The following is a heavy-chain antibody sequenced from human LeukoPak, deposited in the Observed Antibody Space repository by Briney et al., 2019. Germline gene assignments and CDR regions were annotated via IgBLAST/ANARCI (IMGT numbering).Heavy chain of an antibody. CDR1: DGSISSYY. Sequence: SETLSLTCTVSDGSISSYYWSWIRQPPGKGLEWIGYIYYSGSTNYNPSLKSRVTISVDTSKNQFSLKLSSVTAADTAVYYCARYQRYGDYIDYWGQGTLVTVSS. V-gene: IGHV4-59*01. J-gene: IGHJ4*02. CDR3: ARYQRYGDYIDY. CDR2: IYYSGST. D-gene: IGHD2-2*01.